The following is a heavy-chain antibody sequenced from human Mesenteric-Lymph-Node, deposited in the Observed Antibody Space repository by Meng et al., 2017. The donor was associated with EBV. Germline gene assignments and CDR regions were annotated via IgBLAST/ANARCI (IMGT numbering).Heavy chain of an antibody. V-gene: IGHV4-4*02. J-gene: IGHJ5*02. Sequence: HVQRQDTGPGLVQPWGPLSLTCAVSGGSISTSNWWSWVRQPPGKGLEWIGEIYHSGSTNYNPSLKTRVTMSVDKSKNQFSLKLNSVTAADTAVYYCARASVYGDYDNWFDPWGQGTLVTVSS. CDR1: GGSISTSNW. CDR2: IYHSGST. CDR3: ARASVYGDYDNWFDP. D-gene: IGHD4-17*01.